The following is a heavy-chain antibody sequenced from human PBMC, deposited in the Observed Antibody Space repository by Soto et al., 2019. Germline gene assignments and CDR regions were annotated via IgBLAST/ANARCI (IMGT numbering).Heavy chain of an antibody. J-gene: IGHJ4*02. CDR3: GRVTGFYGSGEIDY. CDR1: GFTFTGFA. CDR2: TSVDGSNE. V-gene: IGHV3-30-3*01. D-gene: IGHD3-10*01. Sequence: QVQLVESGGGVVQPGGSLRLSCAASGFTFTGFAMYWVRQAPGKGLEWVAVTSVDGSNEYYADFVEGRFTISRDNSKNTLYLQMNSLRPEDTAVYYCGRVTGFYGSGEIDYWGQGTLVTVSS.